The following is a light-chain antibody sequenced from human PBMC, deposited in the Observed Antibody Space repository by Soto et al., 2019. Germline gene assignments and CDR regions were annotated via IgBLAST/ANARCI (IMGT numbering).Light chain of an antibody. V-gene: IGKV3-11*01. Sequence: EVVLTQSPATLSLSPGDTATLSCGASQSVSRSLAWYQQKPGQAPRLLIYDASSRATGIPARFSGSGSGTDFTLTISSLEPEDFAVYYCHHRGNGITFGQGTRLEIK. J-gene: IGKJ5*01. CDR1: QSVSRS. CDR3: HHRGNGIT. CDR2: DAS.